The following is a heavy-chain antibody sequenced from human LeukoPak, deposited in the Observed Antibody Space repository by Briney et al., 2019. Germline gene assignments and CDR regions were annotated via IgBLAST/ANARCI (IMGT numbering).Heavy chain of an antibody. CDR2: INPNSGGT. CDR3: ARLLVGATKAPGY. V-gene: IGHV1-2*02. Sequence: ASVKVSCKASGYTFTRYYMHWVRQAPGQGLEGRGGINPNSGGTNYAQKFKGRVTMTRDTSISKAYMELSRLRSDDTAVYYCARLLVGATKAPGYWGQGTLVTVSS. D-gene: IGHD1-26*01. J-gene: IGHJ4*02. CDR1: GYTFTRYY.